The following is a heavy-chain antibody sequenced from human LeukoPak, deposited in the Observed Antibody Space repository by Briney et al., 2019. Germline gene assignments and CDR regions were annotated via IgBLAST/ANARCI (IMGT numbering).Heavy chain of an antibody. J-gene: IGHJ6*03. V-gene: IGHV3-9*01. CDR1: GFTFDDYA. CDR2: ISWNSGSI. Sequence: GGSLRLSCAASGFTFDDYAMHWVRQAPGKGLEWVSGISWNSGSIGYADSVKGRFTISRDNAKNSLYLQMNSLRAEDTALYYCAKDKGPVYYYMDVWGKGTTVTISS. CDR3: AKDKGPVYYYMDV.